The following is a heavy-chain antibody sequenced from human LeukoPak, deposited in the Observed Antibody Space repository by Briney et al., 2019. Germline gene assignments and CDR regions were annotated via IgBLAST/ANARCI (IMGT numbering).Heavy chain of an antibody. Sequence: GGSLRLSCAASGFTFSSYGMHWVRQAPGKGLEWVAVISYDGSNKYYADSVKGRFTISRDNSKNTLYLQMNSLRAEDTAVYYCAKDLLHYDILTGYYPARWFDPWGQGTLVTVSS. CDR1: GFTFSSYG. CDR2: ISYDGSNK. J-gene: IGHJ5*02. D-gene: IGHD3-9*01. CDR3: AKDLLHYDILTGYYPARWFDP. V-gene: IGHV3-30*18.